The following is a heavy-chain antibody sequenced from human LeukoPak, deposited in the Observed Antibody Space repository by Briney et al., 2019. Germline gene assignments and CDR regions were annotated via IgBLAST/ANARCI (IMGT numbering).Heavy chain of an antibody. Sequence: GASVKVSCKASGYTFTSYDINWVRQATGQGLEWMGWMNPNSGKTGYAQKFQGRVTMTRDTSISTAYMELSSLISDDTAVYYCARGHSSGWYWGQGTLVTVSS. CDR2: MNPNSGKT. D-gene: IGHD6-19*01. J-gene: IGHJ4*02. CDR3: ARGHSSGWY. CDR1: GYTFTSYD. V-gene: IGHV1-8*01.